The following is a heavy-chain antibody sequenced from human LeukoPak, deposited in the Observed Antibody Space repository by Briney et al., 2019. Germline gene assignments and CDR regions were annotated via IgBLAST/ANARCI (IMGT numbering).Heavy chain of an antibody. CDR2: IYHSGST. CDR1: GGSITNNW. J-gene: IGHJ3*02. CDR3: ARDSVVDAFDI. Sequence: SETLSLTCAVSGGSITNNWWSWVRQPPGKGLEWIGEIYHSGSTNYNPSLKSRVTISVDTSKNQFSLKLSSVTAADTAVYYCARDSVVDAFDIWGQGTMVTVSS. V-gene: IGHV4-4*02. D-gene: IGHD2-15*01.